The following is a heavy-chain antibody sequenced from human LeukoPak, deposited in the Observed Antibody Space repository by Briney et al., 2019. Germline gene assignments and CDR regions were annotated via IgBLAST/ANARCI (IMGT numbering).Heavy chain of an antibody. Sequence: SGPTLVNPTQTLTLTCTFSGFSLSTSGVSVGCLRQPPGKALEWLALIYWDDDKRYSPSLKSRLTITRDTSRNQVVLTMTNMDPVDTATYYCAHRVSFGVVTPFNYWGQGTLVTVSS. D-gene: IGHD3-3*01. CDR1: GFSLSTSGVS. V-gene: IGHV2-5*02. CDR2: IYWDDDK. J-gene: IGHJ4*02. CDR3: AHRVSFGVVTPFNY.